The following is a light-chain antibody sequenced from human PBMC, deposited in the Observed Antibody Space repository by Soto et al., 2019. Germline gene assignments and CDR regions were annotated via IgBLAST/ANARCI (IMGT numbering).Light chain of an antibody. J-gene: IGKJ2*01. CDR2: GAS. V-gene: IGKV3-20*01. CDR3: QHYGSSAGYT. CDR1: QSVSSSY. Sequence: EIVLTQSPGTLSLSPGERATLSRRASQSVSSSYLAWYRQKPGQAPRHLIYGASRRATGIPDRFSGSGSGTDFTLTISRLEPADFAVYYCQHYGSSAGYTFGQGTKLEIK.